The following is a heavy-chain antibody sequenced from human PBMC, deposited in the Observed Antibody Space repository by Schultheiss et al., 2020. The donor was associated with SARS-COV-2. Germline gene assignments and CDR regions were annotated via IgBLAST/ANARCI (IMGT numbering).Heavy chain of an antibody. CDR1: GGSFSNYY. V-gene: IGHV4-34*01. CDR2: INHSGST. Sequence: SQTLSLTCAVYGGSFSNYYWSWIRQPPGKGLEWIGEINHSGSTNYNPSLKSRVTISVDTSKNQFSLKLSSVTAADTAVYYCARGGRRWLQRRTYTNAFDIWGQGTMVTVSS. D-gene: IGHD5-24*01. CDR3: ARGGRRWLQRRTYTNAFDI. J-gene: IGHJ3*02.